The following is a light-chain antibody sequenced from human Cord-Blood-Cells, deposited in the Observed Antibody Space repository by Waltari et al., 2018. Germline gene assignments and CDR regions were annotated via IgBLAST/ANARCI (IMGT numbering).Light chain of an antibody. CDR3: CSYAGSSTYV. CDR2: EGS. CDR1: SSDVGSYNL. J-gene: IGLJ1*01. Sequence: QSALTQPASVSGSPGQSITISCTGTSSDVGSYNLVSWYQQHPGKAPKRMIYEGSKRPSGVSNRVSGSKSGNTASLTSSGLQAEDEADYYCCSYAGSSTYVFGTGTKVTVL. V-gene: IGLV2-23*01.